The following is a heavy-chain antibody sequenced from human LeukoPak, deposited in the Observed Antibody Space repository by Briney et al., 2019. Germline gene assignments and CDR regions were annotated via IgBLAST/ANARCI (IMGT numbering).Heavy chain of an antibody. CDR1: GGSISSGSYY. Sequence: SETLSLTCTVSGGSISSGSYYWSWIRQPAGKGLEWIGRIYTSGSTNYNPSLKSRVTISVDASKDQFSLKLSSVTAADTAVYYCARTGIAAAATDDAFDIWGQGTMVTVSS. V-gene: IGHV4-61*02. J-gene: IGHJ3*02. CDR2: IYTSGST. D-gene: IGHD6-13*01. CDR3: ARTGIAAAATDDAFDI.